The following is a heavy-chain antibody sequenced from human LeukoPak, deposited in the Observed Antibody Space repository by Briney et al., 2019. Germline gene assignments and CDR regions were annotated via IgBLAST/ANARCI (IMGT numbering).Heavy chain of an antibody. D-gene: IGHD5-18*01. V-gene: IGHV3-33*01. CDR1: GFTFSSYG. J-gene: IGHJ4*02. CDR3: ARERAGRIQLWPTDY. Sequence: GRSLRLSCAASGFTFSSYGMHWVRQAPGKGLEWVAVIWYDGSNKYYADSVKGRFTISRDNSKDTLYLQMNSLRAEDTAVYYCARERAGRIQLWPTDYWGQGTLVTVSS. CDR2: IWYDGSNK.